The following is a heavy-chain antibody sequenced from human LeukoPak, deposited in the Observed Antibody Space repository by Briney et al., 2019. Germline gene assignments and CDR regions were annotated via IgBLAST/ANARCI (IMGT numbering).Heavy chain of an antibody. V-gene: IGHV6-1*01. CDR3: ARDSSDIVATITGYYFDY. CDR1: GDSVSSNSAA. J-gene: IGHJ4*02. Sequence: SQTLSLSCAISGDSVSSNSAAWDWIRQSPSRGLEWLGRTYYRSKWYNDYAVSVKSRITINPDTSKNQFSLQLNSVTPEDTAVYYCARDSSDIVATITGYYFDYWGQGTLVTVSS. D-gene: IGHD5-12*01. CDR2: TYYRSKWYN.